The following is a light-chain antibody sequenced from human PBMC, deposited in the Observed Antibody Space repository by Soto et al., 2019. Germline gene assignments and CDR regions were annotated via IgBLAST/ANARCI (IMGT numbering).Light chain of an antibody. J-gene: IGLJ2*01. CDR1: SSDVGSYNL. CDR3: CSYAGSSILV. CDR2: EGS. V-gene: IGLV2-23*01. Sequence: QSALTQPASVSGSPGQSITISCTGTSSDVGSYNLVSWYQQHPGKAPKLMIYEGSKRPSGVSYRFSGSKSGNTASLTISGLQAEDEADYYCCSYAGSSILVFGGGTKVTVL.